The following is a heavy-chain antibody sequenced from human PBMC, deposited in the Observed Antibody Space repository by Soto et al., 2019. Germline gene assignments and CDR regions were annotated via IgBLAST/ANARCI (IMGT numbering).Heavy chain of an antibody. CDR2: MNPNSGNA. J-gene: IGHJ1*01. D-gene: IGHD1-1*01. Sequence: QVALVQSGAEVMQPGASVKVSCRASGYTFSNYDINWVRQATGQGLEWMGWMNPNSGNAGYAQKFQGRVTMTRNTSISTAYMELSSLRSEDTAVYYCARGVSRERYFQQWGQGTLVTVSS. CDR1: GYTFSNYD. V-gene: IGHV1-8*01. CDR3: ARGVSRERYFQQ.